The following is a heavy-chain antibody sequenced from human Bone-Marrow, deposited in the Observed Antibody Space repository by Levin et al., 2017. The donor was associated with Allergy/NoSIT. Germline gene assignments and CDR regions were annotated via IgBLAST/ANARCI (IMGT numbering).Heavy chain of an antibody. CDR2: MNPNSGNT. Sequence: ASVKVSCKASGYTFTSYDINWVRQATGQGLEWMGWMNPNSGNTGYAQKFQGRVTMTRNTSISTAYMELSSLRSEDTAVYYCARGPGVGTVVTHTHYYYYGMDVWGQGTTVTVSS. J-gene: IGHJ6*02. CDR1: GYTFTSYD. D-gene: IGHD4-23*01. V-gene: IGHV1-8*01. CDR3: ARGPGVGTVVTHTHYYYYGMDV.